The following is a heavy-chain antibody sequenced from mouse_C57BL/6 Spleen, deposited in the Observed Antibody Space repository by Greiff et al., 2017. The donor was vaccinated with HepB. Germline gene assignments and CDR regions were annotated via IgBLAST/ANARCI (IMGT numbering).Heavy chain of an antibody. V-gene: IGHV5-9-1*02. CDR3: TRDRGGSSSYAMDY. D-gene: IGHD1-1*01. CDR2: ISSGGDYI. CDR1: GFTFSSYA. Sequence: EVKLVESGEGLVKPGGSLKLSCAASGFTFSSYAMSWVRQTPEKRLEWVAYISSGGDYIYYADTVKGRFTISRDNARNTLYLQMSSLKSEDTAMYYCTRDRGGSSSYAMDYWGQGTSVTVSS. J-gene: IGHJ4*01.